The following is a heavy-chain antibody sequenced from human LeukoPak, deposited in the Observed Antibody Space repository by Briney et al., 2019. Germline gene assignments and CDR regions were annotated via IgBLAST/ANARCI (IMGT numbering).Heavy chain of an antibody. J-gene: IGHJ3*02. CDR1: GFTFSSYA. Sequence: GGSLRLSCAASGFTFSSYAMSWVRQAPGKGLEWVSAISGSGGSTHYADSVKGRFTISRDNSKNTLYLQMNSLRAEDTAVYYCAKDQDYYDSSGGPAGAFDIWGQGTMVTVSS. CDR2: ISGSGGST. D-gene: IGHD3-22*01. CDR3: AKDQDYYDSSGGPAGAFDI. V-gene: IGHV3-23*01.